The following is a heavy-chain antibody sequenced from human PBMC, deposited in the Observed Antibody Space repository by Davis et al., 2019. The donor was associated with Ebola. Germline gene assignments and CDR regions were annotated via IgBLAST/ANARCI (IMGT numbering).Heavy chain of an antibody. CDR3: ARSCSSTSCPGEFDP. CDR1: GYTFTGYY. J-gene: IGHJ5*02. V-gene: IGHV1-2*02. Sequence: ASVKVSCKASGYTFTGYYMHWVRQAPGQGLEWMGWINPNSGGTNYAQKFQGRVTMTRDTSISTAYMELSRLRSDDTAVYYCARSCSSTSCPGEFDPWGQGTLVTVSS. D-gene: IGHD2-2*01. CDR2: INPNSGGT.